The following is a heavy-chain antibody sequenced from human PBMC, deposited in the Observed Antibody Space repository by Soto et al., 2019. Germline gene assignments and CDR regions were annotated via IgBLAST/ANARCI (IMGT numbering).Heavy chain of an antibody. CDR1: GATFTRYT. D-gene: IGHD2-2*01. J-gene: IGHJ6*03. CDR2: IIPMLGIA. V-gene: IGHV1-69*02. CDR3: ARGDCSGTSCYDYYYYCMDV. Sequence: QVPLVQSGTEVKKPGSSVKVSCKASGATFTRYTIDWVRQAPGQGLEWMGRIIPMLGIANYAQKFQGRVTITADKSTSTAYMELSGLRSEDTAVYYCARGDCSGTSCYDYYYYCMDVWGKGTTVTVSS.